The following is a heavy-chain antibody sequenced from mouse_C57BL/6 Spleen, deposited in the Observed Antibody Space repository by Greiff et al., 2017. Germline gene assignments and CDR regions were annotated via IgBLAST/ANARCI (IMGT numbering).Heavy chain of an antibody. CDR2: IDPSDSET. CDR1: GYTFTSYW. V-gene: IGHV1-52*01. CDR3: AREEWLLRARDD. Sequence: QVQLQQPGAELVRPGSSVKLSCKASGYTFTSYWMHWVKQRPIQGLEWIGNIDPSDSETHYNQKFKDKATLTVDKSSSTAYMQLSSLTSEDSAVYYGAREEWLLRARDDWGQGTAVTVSS. J-gene: IGHJ4*01. D-gene: IGHD2-3*01.